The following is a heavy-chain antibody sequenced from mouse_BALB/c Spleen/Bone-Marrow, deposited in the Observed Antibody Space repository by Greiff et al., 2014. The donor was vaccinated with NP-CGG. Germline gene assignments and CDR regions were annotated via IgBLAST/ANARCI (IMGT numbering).Heavy chain of an antibody. CDR2: IWRGGST. Sequence: QVQLQQSGPSLVQPSQSLSITCTVSGFSLTSYGVHWVRQSPGKGLEWLGAIWRGGSTDYNAAFMSRLSITKDNSKSQVFFKMNSQQADVTAIYYGAKNRGNWNVDYDMDYWGQGTSVTVSS. J-gene: IGHJ4*01. CDR3: AKNRGNWNVDYDMDY. V-gene: IGHV2-5-1*01. CDR1: GFSLTSYG. D-gene: IGHD2-1*01.